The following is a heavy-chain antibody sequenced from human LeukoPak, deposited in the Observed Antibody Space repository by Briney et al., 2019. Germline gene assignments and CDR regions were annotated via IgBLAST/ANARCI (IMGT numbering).Heavy chain of an antibody. V-gene: IGHV4-61*01. CDR2: IYYSGST. CDR3: ARDGYNLDY. J-gene: IGHJ4*02. D-gene: IGHD5-24*01. Sequence: SETLSLTCTVSGGSVSSGSYYWGWIRQPPGKGLEWIGYIYYSGSTNYNPSLKSRVTISVDTSKNQFSLKLSSVTAADTAVYYCARDGYNLDYWGQGTLVTVSS. CDR1: GGSVSSGSYY.